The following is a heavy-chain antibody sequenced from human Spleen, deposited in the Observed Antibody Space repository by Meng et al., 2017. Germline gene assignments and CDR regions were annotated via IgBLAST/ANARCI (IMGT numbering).Heavy chain of an antibody. CDR3: ASRRTSSWGLPDAFEI. D-gene: IGHD7-27*01. V-gene: IGHV1-69*06. J-gene: IGHJ3*02. Sequence: QVQLVQSGAEVKKPGSSVKVSCKASGGTFNNYPINWVRLAPGQGPEWMGGIIPIFDTPNYAQKFQGRVTITTDKSTSTTYMELSSLRSEDTAVYYCASRRTSSWGLPDAFEIWGQGAKVTVSS. CDR2: IIPIFDTP. CDR1: GGTFNNYP.